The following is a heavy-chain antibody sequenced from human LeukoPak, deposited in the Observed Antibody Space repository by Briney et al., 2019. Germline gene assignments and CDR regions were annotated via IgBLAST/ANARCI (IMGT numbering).Heavy chain of an antibody. CDR3: ASPLTYYYDSSGYDY. CDR2: IIPIFGTA. J-gene: IGHJ4*02. Sequence: ASVKVSCKASGYTFTSYGISWVRQAPGQGLEWMGGIIPIFGTANYAQKFQGRVTITADESTSTAYMELSSLRSEDTAVYYCASPLTYYYDSSGYDYWGQGTLVTVSS. V-gene: IGHV1-69*13. CDR1: GYTFTSYG. D-gene: IGHD3-22*01.